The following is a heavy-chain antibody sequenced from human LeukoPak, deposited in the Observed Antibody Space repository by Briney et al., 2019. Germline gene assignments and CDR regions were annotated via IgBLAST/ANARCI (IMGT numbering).Heavy chain of an antibody. CDR3: ARDSGYDLVYGMDV. Sequence: GGSLRLSCAASGFTFRSYGMHWVRQAPGKGLEWVAITWYDGSNTYYADSVKGRFTISRDNSKNTLYLQMNSLRTDDTAVYYCARDSGYDLVYGMDVWGQGTTVTVSS. CDR1: GFTFRSYG. CDR2: TWYDGSNT. J-gene: IGHJ6*02. V-gene: IGHV3-33*01. D-gene: IGHD5-12*01.